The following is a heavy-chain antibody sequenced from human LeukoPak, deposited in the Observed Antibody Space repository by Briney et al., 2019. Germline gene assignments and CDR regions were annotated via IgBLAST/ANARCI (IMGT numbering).Heavy chain of an antibody. D-gene: IGHD3-22*01. J-gene: IGHJ4*02. V-gene: IGHV2-5*02. CDR3: AHRKNYYDSSVFDN. Sequence: SGPTLVNPTQTLTLTRTFSGFSLNTRGVGVGWIRQPPGRALEWLALIYWDDDRRYSPSLKSRLTITKDTYRNQVVLTMTNMDPVDTATYFCAHRKNYYDSSVFDNWGQGTLVTVSS. CDR2: IYWDDDR. CDR1: GFSLNTRGVG.